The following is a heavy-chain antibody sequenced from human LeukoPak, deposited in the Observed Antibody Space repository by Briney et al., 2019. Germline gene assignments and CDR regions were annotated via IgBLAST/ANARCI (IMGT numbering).Heavy chain of an antibody. CDR1: GYTLTELS. CDR3: ATVVGPSIYYFDY. J-gene: IGHJ4*02. CDR2: VDPEDGET. Sequence: ASVKVSCKVSGYTLTELSMHWLRQAPGKGVGWRGGVDPEDGETIYAQKFQGRVTMTEDTSTDTAYMELSSLRSEDTAVYYCATVVGPSIYYFDYWGQGTLVTVSS. D-gene: IGHD2-15*01. V-gene: IGHV1-24*01.